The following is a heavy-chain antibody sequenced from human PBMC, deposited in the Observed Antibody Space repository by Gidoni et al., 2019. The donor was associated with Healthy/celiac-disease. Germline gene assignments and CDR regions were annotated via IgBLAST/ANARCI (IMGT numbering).Heavy chain of an antibody. CDR3: ARAPDGSYYDY. V-gene: IGHV4-38-2*01. CDR1: GYSISSGYY. Sequence: QVQLQESGPGLVKPSETLSLTCAVSGYSISSGYYWGWIRQPPGKGLEWIGSIYHSGSTYYNPSLKSRVTISVDTSKNQFSLKLSSVTAADTAVYYCARAPDGSYYDYWGQGTLVTVSS. J-gene: IGHJ4*02. D-gene: IGHD1-26*01. CDR2: IYHSGST.